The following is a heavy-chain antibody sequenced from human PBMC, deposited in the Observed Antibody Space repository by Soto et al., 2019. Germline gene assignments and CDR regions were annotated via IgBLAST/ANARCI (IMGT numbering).Heavy chain of an antibody. Sequence: QVQLVQSGAEEKKPGASVKVSCKASGYTFTSYAMHWVRQAPGQRLEWMGWINAGNGNTKYSQKFQGRGTITRDTSARTAYMEVSSLRSEDTAVYYCASSGSYWGIDYWGQGTLVAVSS. CDR1: GYTFTSYA. CDR3: ASSGSYWGIDY. J-gene: IGHJ4*02. CDR2: INAGNGNT. D-gene: IGHD1-26*01. V-gene: IGHV1-3*05.